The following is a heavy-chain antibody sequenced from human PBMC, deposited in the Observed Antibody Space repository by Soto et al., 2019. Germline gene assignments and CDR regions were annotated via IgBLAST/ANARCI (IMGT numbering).Heavy chain of an antibody. V-gene: IGHV1-69*13. CDR3: ARLNRGPQTFDY. CDR2: IIPIFGTA. Sequence: SVKVSCKASGGTFSSYAISWVRQAPGQGLEWMGGIIPIFGTANYAQKFQGRVTITADESTSTAYMELSSLRSEDTAVYYCARLNRGPQTFDYWGQGTLVTVSS. J-gene: IGHJ4*02. D-gene: IGHD3-16*01. CDR1: GGTFSSYA.